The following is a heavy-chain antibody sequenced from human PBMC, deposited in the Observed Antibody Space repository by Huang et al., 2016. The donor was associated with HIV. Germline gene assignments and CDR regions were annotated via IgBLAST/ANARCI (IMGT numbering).Heavy chain of an antibody. CDR2: MNPNSGNT. D-gene: IGHD6-6*01. Sequence: QVQLVQSGAEVRKPGASVKVSCEASGYSFASYDINWVRQATGQGLEWVGWMNPNSGNTGYAQKLQGRVTMTRNTSISTAYMELSSLRSEDTAKYFCVRGWYIAALPYFDYWGQGTQVTVSS. V-gene: IGHV1-8*01. CDR3: VRGWYIAALPYFDY. CDR1: GYSFASYD. J-gene: IGHJ4*02.